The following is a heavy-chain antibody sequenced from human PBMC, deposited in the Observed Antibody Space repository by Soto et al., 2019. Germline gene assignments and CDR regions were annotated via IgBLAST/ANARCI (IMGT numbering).Heavy chain of an antibody. CDR1: GFTFDNYA. Sequence: LRLSCAASGFTFDNYAMSWVRQAPGKGLEWVAGISASGRDTYFADSVKDRFTISRDSSKNTLYLQMNSLRAEDTATYYCAKGKTTGWFYFDYWGQGTLVTVSS. D-gene: IGHD6-19*01. CDR2: ISASGRDT. CDR3: AKGKTTGWFYFDY. J-gene: IGHJ4*02. V-gene: IGHV3-23*01.